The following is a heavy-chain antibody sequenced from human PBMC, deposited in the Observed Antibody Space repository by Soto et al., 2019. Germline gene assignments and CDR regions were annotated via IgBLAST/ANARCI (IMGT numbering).Heavy chain of an antibody. D-gene: IGHD4-4*01. J-gene: IGHJ6*02. CDR3: ERDGTTGTPNYHYDMDV. CDR1: GFNFNTYH. Sequence: EVQLLESGGGLVQPGGSLILSCAASGFNFNTYHMNWVRQAPGKGLEWVSYIHSGGSRLYHADSVKGRFTISRDNAKNSLFLQMNSLRAEDTAVYYCERDGTTGTPNYHYDMDVWGLGTTVTVSS. CDR2: IHSGGSRL. V-gene: IGHV3-48*03.